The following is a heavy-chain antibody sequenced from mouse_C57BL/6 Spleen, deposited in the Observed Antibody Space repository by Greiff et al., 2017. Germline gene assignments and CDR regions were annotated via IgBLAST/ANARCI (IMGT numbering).Heavy chain of an antibody. Sequence: EVQLVESGPGMVKPSQSLSLTCTVTGYSITSGYDWHWIRHFPGNKLEWMGYISYSGSTNYNPSLKSRISITHDTSKNHVFLKLNSVTTEDTATYYCARDYYGSSYGFAYWGQGTLVTVSA. CDR1: GYSITSGYD. CDR2: ISYSGST. D-gene: IGHD1-1*01. V-gene: IGHV3-1*01. J-gene: IGHJ3*01. CDR3: ARDYYGSSYGFAY.